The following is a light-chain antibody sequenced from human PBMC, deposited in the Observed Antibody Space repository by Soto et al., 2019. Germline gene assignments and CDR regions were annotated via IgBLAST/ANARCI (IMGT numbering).Light chain of an antibody. CDR1: QGISSY. Sequence: DIPLTQSPSFLSASVGDRVTITCRASQGISSYLAWFQQKPGRAPNLLIYKASTLESGVPSRFSGSGSGTEFTLTISSVQPDDFATYYCQQYKSYPLTFGGGTKVDIK. CDR3: QQYKSYPLT. J-gene: IGKJ4*01. CDR2: KAS. V-gene: IGKV1-5*03.